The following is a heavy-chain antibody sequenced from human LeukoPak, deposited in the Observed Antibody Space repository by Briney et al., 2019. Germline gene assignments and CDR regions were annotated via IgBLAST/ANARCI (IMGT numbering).Heavy chain of an antibody. CDR2: IIPILGIA. V-gene: IGHV1-69*04. J-gene: IGHJ3*02. Sequence: ASVKVSCKASGGTFSCYAISWVRQAPGQGLEWMGRIIPILGIANYAQKFQGRVTITADKSTSTAYMELSSLRSEDTAVYYCARVQAITEAFDIWGQGTMVTVSS. CDR3: ARVQAITEAFDI. CDR1: GGTFSCYA.